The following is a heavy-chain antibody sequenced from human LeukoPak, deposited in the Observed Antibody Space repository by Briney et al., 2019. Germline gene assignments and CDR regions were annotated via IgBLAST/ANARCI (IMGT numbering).Heavy chain of an antibody. CDR1: GGSISSYY. J-gene: IGHJ5*02. Sequence: SETLSLTCTVSGGSISSYYWSWIRQPPGKGREWSGYIYYSGITNYDPSLKSRVTISVDTSKKQFSLKRSSVTAADTAVYYCARFMVRGVINWFDPWGQGALVTVSS. V-gene: IGHV4-59*08. CDR3: ARFMVRGVINWFDP. CDR2: IYYSGIT. D-gene: IGHD3-10*01.